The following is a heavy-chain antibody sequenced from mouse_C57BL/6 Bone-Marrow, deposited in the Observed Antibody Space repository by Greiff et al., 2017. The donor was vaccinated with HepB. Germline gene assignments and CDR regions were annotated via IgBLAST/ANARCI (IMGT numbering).Heavy chain of an antibody. CDR3: ASTPFLLSVYDRYCYFDV. Sequence: EVQLQQSGPELVKPGASVKISCKASGYTFTDYYMNWVKQSHGKSLEWIGDINPNNGGTSYNQKFKGKATLTVDKSSSTAYMELRSLTSEDSAVYSCASTPFLLSVYDRYCYFDVWGIGTTVTVSS. CDR2: INPNNGGT. V-gene: IGHV1-26*01. CDR1: GYTFTDYY. D-gene: IGHD2-12*01. J-gene: IGHJ1*03.